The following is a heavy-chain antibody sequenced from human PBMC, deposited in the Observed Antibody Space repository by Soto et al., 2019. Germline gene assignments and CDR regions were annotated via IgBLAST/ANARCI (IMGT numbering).Heavy chain of an antibody. CDR2: ISASGGIT. Sequence: EVHLLESGGGLVQPGGSLRLSCAASGFTFSIHAMTWVRQAPGKGLEWVSVISASGGITYYADSVKGRFTISRDNSKNTVDLQMNSLRAEDTAVYFCAKDQENCRGQNCYSYSRGYFDYWGQGILVTVSS. CDR1: GFTFSIHA. J-gene: IGHJ4*02. V-gene: IGHV3-23*01. D-gene: IGHD2-15*01. CDR3: AKDQENCRGQNCYSYSRGYFDY.